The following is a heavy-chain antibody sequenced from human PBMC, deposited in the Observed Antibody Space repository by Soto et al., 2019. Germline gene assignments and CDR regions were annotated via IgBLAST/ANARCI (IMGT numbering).Heavy chain of an antibody. CDR2: IYWDDDK. D-gene: IGHD1-26*01. V-gene: IGHV2-5*02. J-gene: IGHJ6*02. CDR3: AQRLGGAARHYSYSGRDV. CDR1: GFSLSTSGVG. Sequence: SGPTLVNPTQTLTLTCTFSGFSLSTSGVGVGWIRQPPGKALEWLALIYWDDDKRYSPSLKSRLTITKDTSKNQVVLTMTNMEPGGTATYYCAQRLGGAARHYSYSGRDVGGQGPRAPFS.